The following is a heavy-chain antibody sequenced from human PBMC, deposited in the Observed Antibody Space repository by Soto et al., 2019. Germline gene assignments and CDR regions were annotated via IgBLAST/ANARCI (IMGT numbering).Heavy chain of an antibody. V-gene: IGHV4-34*01. J-gene: IGHJ5*02. CDR2: INHSGST. CDR1: GGPFSGYY. CDR3: ARVPLGYCSGGSCYSRLAWFDP. D-gene: IGHD2-15*01. Sequence: SETLSLTCAVYGGPFSGYYWSWIRQPPGKGLEWIGEINHSGSTNYNPSLKSRVTISVDTSKNQFSLKLSSVTAADTAVYYCARVPLGYCSGGSCYSRLAWFDPWGQGTLVTVSS.